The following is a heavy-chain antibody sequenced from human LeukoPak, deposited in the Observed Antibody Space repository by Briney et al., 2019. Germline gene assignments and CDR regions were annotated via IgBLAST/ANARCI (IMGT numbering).Heavy chain of an antibody. CDR2: ISSSSSTI. V-gene: IGHV3-48*01. CDR1: GFTFRSYS. J-gene: IGHJ4*02. CDR3: ARDTFDY. Sequence: GGSLRLSCAASGFTFRSYSMNWVRQAPGKGLEWLSYISSSSSTIYYADSVKGRFTISRDNAKNSLYLQMNSLRAEDTAFYYCARDTFDYWGQGTLVTVSS.